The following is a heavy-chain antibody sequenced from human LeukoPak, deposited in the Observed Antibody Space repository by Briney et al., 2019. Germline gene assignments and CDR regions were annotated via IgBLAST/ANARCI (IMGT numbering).Heavy chain of an antibody. J-gene: IGHJ3*02. Sequence: NPSETLSLTCTVSGGSISSYYWSWIRQPPGKGLEWIGYIYYSGSTNYNPSLKSRVTISVDTSKNQFSLKLSSVTAADTAVYYCARRDSRTHAFDIWGQGTMVTVSS. CDR1: GGSISSYY. CDR2: IYYSGST. V-gene: IGHV4-59*01. CDR3: ARRDSRTHAFDI. D-gene: IGHD1/OR15-1a*01.